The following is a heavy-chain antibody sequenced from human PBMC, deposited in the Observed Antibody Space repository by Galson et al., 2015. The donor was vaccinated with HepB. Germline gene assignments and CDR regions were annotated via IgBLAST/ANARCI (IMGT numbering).Heavy chain of an antibody. CDR1: GYTFTTYY. J-gene: IGHJ5*02. V-gene: IGHV1-46*01. D-gene: IGHD2-2*01. Sequence: SVKVSCKASGYTFTTYYIHWVRQAPGQGLEWMGIINPSGGSTSYAQKFQGRVTMTRDTSTSTVHMELSSLRSEDTAVYYCARAVPAPNLGWFDPWGQGTLVTVSS. CDR2: INPSGGST. CDR3: ARAVPAPNLGWFDP.